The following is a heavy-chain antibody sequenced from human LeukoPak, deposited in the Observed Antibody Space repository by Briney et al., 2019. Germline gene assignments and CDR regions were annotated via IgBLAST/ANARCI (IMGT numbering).Heavy chain of an antibody. J-gene: IGHJ6*03. Sequence: ASVKVSCKASGFTFTVYNIHWVRQAPGQGLEWMGWINPNNGGTNYAQKFQGRVTMTRDTSISTAYMELSRLRSDDTAVYYCARAGDSSGYYYYYYMDVWGKGTTVTVSS. D-gene: IGHD3-22*01. CDR1: GFTFTVYN. CDR2: INPNNGGT. CDR3: ARAGDSSGYYYYYYMDV. V-gene: IGHV1-2*02.